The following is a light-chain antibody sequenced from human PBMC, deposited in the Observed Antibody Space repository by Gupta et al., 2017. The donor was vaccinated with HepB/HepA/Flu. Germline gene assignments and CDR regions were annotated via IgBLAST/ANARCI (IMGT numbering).Light chain of an antibody. CDR1: SKDVGGSNY. J-gene: IGLJ3*02. Sequence: STLTPLPTVSGPPGPSVTISCTGTSKDVGGSNYLSWYQQHPGKAPRLLIYDVDNRPSGVPDRSVGSKSGNTASLTISGLQTADEADYYCCSDFILYSLAFGGGTKVTVL. V-gene: IGLV2-11*01. CDR2: DVD. CDR3: CSDFILYSLA.